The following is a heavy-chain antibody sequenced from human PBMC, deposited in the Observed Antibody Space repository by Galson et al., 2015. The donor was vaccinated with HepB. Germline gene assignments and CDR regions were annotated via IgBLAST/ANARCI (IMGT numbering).Heavy chain of an antibody. V-gene: IGHV3-21*01. J-gene: IGHJ4*02. CDR3: ASVEITLGRGALRTRSYFGY. CDR1: GITFSTYS. CDR2: ISSSSSYI. Sequence: SLRLSCAASGITFSTYSMNWVRQAPGKGLEWVSSISSSSSYIYYADSVKGRFTISRDNAKRSLYLQMNSLRAEDTAVYFCASVEITLGRGALRTRSYFGYWGQGTLVTVSS. D-gene: IGHD3-10*01.